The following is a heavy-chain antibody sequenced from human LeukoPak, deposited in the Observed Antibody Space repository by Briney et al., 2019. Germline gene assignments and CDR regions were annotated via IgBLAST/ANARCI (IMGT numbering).Heavy chain of an antibody. CDR3: ARVGGSSWSSTTFFDY. Sequence: GGSLRLSCAASGFTFSGYSMNWVRQAPGKGLEWVSSISSSSSYIYYADSVKGRFTISRDNAKNSLYLQMNSLRAEDTAVYYCARVGGSSWSSTTFFDYWGQGTLVTVSS. D-gene: IGHD6-13*01. J-gene: IGHJ4*02. CDR1: GFTFSGYS. V-gene: IGHV3-21*01. CDR2: ISSSSSYI.